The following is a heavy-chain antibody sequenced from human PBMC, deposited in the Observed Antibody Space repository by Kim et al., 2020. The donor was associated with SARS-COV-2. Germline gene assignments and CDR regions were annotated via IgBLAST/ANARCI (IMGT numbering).Heavy chain of an antibody. CDR1: GGSISSYS. CDR2: TYYSGST. Sequence: SDTLSLTCTVSGGSISSYSWSWIRQPPGKGLDWIGYTYYSGSTNYNPSLKSRVTISVETSENQFSLKLSSVTAAATAVYYCARDRIGYCSSTSCSLHFGYWGQGTRVTVSS. CDR3: ARDRIGYCSSTSCSLHFGY. D-gene: IGHD2-2*01. V-gene: IGHV4-59*01. J-gene: IGHJ4*02.